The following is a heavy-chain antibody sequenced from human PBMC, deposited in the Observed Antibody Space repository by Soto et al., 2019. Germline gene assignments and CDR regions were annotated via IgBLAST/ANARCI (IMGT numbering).Heavy chain of an antibody. Sequence: QVQLVQSGAEVKKPGASVKVSCKASGYTFTSYGISWVRQAPGQGLEWMGWISANNGNTNYAQNLQGRVTMTTDTSTSTAYTERRSLRSDDTAVYYCARDRGSYALDYWGQGTLVTVSS. J-gene: IGHJ4*02. V-gene: IGHV1-18*01. D-gene: IGHD1-26*01. CDR2: ISANNGNT. CDR3: ARDRGSYALDY. CDR1: GYTFTSYG.